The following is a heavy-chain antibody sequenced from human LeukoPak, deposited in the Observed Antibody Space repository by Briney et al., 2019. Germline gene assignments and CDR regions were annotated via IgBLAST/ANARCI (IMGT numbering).Heavy chain of an antibody. V-gene: IGHV4-34*01. CDR3: ARGHCSSTSCSRYYYYYGMDV. CDR2: INHSGST. J-gene: IGHJ6*02. D-gene: IGHD2-2*01. Sequence: PSETLSLTCAVYGVSFSGYYWSWIRQPPGKGLEWLGEINHSGSTNYNPSLKSRVTISVDTSKNQFSLKLSSVTAADTAVYYCARGHCSSTSCSRYYYYYGMDVWGQGTTVTVSS. CDR1: GVSFSGYY.